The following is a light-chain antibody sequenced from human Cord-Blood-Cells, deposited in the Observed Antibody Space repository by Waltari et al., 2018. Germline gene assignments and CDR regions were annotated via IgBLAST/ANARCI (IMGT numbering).Light chain of an antibody. Sequence: DIQMTQSPSSLSASVGDRVTITCRASQGISNSLAWYQQKPGKVPKLLIYAASTCQSGVPSRFSGSGSGTDFTLTISSLQPEDVATYYCQKYNSAPRTFGQGTKVEIK. CDR2: AAS. CDR3: QKYNSAPRT. J-gene: IGKJ1*01. CDR1: QGISNS. V-gene: IGKV1-27*01.